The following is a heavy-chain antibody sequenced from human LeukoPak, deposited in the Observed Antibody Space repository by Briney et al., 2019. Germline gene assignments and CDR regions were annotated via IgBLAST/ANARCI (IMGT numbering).Heavy chain of an antibody. CDR1: GASISSYY. D-gene: IGHD2-21*01. Sequence: SETLSLTCTVSGASISSYYWSWIRQPAGKGLEWIGRIYTSGSTNYNPSLKSRVTMSVDTSKNQFSLKLSSVTAADTAVHYCAREIVRGHYYYGMDVWGQGTTVTVSS. CDR3: AREIVRGHYYYGMDV. J-gene: IGHJ6*02. CDR2: IYTSGST. V-gene: IGHV4-4*07.